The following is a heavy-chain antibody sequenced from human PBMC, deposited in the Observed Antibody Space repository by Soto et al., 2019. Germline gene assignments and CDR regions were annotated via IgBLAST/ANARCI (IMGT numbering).Heavy chain of an antibody. Sequence: SETLSLTCAVYGGSFSGYYWSWIRQPPGKGLEWIGEVNHSGTTNYNPSLKSRLTISVDTSKNQFSLKLSSVTAADTAVYYCARLGQSVRIYGSDLGRARPDGFDPWGQGILVTVSS. CDR2: VNHSGTT. D-gene: IGHD6-6*01. J-gene: IGHJ5*02. V-gene: IGHV4-34*01. CDR1: GGSFSGYY. CDR3: ARLGQSVRIYGSDLGRARPDGFDP.